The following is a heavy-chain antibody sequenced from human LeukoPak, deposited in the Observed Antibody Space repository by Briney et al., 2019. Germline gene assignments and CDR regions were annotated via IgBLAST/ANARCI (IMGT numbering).Heavy chain of an antibody. D-gene: IGHD5-24*01. Sequence: GGSLRLSCAASGFTFDDYGMSWVRQAPGKGLEWVSGINWNGGSTGYADSVKGRFTISRDNAKNSLYLQMNSLRAEDTAVYYCARFRGEMATIVAFDIWGQGTMVTVSS. CDR1: GFTFDDYG. V-gene: IGHV3-20*04. CDR3: ARFRGEMATIVAFDI. CDR2: INWNGGST. J-gene: IGHJ3*02.